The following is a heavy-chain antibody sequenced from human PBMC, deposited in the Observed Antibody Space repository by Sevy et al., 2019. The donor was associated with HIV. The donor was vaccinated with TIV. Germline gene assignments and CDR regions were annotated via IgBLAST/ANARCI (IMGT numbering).Heavy chain of an antibody. Sequence: SETLSLTCAVYGGSFSGYYWSWIRQPPGKGLEWIWEINHSGSTNYNPSLKSRVTISVDTSKNQFSLKLSSVTAADTAVYYCARRLRPGYSSSWGWFDPWGQGTLVTVSS. J-gene: IGHJ5*02. CDR2: INHSGST. D-gene: IGHD6-13*01. CDR1: GGSFSGYY. V-gene: IGHV4-34*01. CDR3: ARRLRPGYSSSWGWFDP.